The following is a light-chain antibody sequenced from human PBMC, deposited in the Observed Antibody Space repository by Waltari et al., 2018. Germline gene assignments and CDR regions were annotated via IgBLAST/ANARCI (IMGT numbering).Light chain of an antibody. V-gene: IGKV1-6*01. CDR2: AAS. CDR1: QGIRSD. J-gene: IGKJ1*01. CDR3: LQDYNSPLT. Sequence: AIQMTQSPSSLSASIGDRVTITCRASQGIRSDLTWYQQKPGKAPKLLIYAASSLQSRVPSRFSGSGSGTDFTLTISILQPDDFATYYCLQDYNSPLTFGQGTQVEIK.